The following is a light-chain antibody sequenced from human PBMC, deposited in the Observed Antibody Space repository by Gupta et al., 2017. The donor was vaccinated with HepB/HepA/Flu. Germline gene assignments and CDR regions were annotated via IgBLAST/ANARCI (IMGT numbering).Light chain of an antibody. Sequence: IVLTHSPATLSFSPGGRATFSCRASQSVGTTLAWYQQKPGQGPRLLISGTSIRATGVPARFSGSGSGTEFTLTISSLQSEDVAVYYCLQHNQWPPWTFGQGTKVEIK. CDR3: LQHNQWPPWT. V-gene: IGKV3-15*01. CDR1: QSVGTT. J-gene: IGKJ1*01. CDR2: GTS.